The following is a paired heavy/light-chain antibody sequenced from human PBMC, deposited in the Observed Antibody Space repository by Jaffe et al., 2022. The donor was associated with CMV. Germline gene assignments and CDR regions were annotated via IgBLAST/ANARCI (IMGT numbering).Light chain of an antibody. J-gene: IGLJ3*02. V-gene: IGLV2-14*03. CDR2: DVS. CDR1: SSDVGAYKD. Sequence: QSALTQPATVSGSPGQSITISCTGTSSDVGAYKDVSWYQQHLGKAPKVIIFDVSDRPSGVSSRFSASKSGNTAFLTISRLQADDEAEYFCCSYTSANTWVFGGGTRLAVL. CDR3: CSYTSANTWV.
Heavy chain of an antibody. V-gene: IGHV4-39*01. CDR3: ARRAPSGILTGYLAWGPKEKKKTFYFDS. CDR1: GGSIRGSGYY. CDR2: ISSGGSS. Sequence: QVQLQQSDLRLVRPSETLSLTCSVSGGSIRGSGYYWDWIRQSPGRGLEWIGGISSGGSSFYSPSLTGRLNIYIDTSNNQFSLGLTSVTTADAGVYYCARRAPSGILTGYLAWGPKEKKKTFYFDSWGQGSLVTVSS. J-gene: IGHJ4*02. D-gene: IGHD3-9*01.